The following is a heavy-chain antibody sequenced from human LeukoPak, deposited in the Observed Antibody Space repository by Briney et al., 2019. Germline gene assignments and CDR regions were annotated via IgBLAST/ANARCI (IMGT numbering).Heavy chain of an antibody. Sequence: GESLRLSCAASGFTFSGYAMYWVRQAPGKGLEWVSSIEASGGATYYADSVKGRFTISRDNAKNSLYLQMNSLRAEDTAVYYCARDEGGYDYPYNWFDPWGQGTLVTVSS. CDR1: GFTFSGYA. CDR3: ARDEGGYDYPYNWFDP. J-gene: IGHJ5*02. V-gene: IGHV3-23*01. CDR2: IEASGGAT. D-gene: IGHD5-12*01.